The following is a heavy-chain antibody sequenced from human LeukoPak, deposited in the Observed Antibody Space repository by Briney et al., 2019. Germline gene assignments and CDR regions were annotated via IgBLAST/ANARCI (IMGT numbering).Heavy chain of an antibody. J-gene: IGHJ5*02. CDR2: IYYSGST. CDR3: ARQEVTHCSSTSCYGWFDP. V-gene: IGHV4-31*03. CDR1: GGSISSGGYY. Sequence: SETLSLTCTVSGGSISSGGYYWSWIRQHPGKGLEWIGYIYYSGSTYYNPSLKSRVTISVDTSKNQFSLKLSSVTAADTAVYYCARQEVTHCSSTSCYGWFDPWGQGTLVTVS. D-gene: IGHD2-2*01.